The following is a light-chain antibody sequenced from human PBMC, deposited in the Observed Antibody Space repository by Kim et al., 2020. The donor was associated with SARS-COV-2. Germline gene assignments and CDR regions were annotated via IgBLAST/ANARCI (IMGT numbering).Light chain of an antibody. CDR1: SLRSYY. Sequence: SSELTQDPAVSVALGQTVRITCQGDSLRSYYATWYQQKPGQAPIVVIYGKNNRPSGIPDRFSGSSSGNTAPLTITGTQAGDEADYYCNSRDSNDNVVFGGGTPLTVL. CDR2: GKN. V-gene: IGLV3-19*01. J-gene: IGLJ2*01. CDR3: NSRDSNDNVV.